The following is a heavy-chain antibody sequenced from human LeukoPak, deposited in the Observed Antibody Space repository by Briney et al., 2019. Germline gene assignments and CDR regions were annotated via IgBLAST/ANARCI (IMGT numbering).Heavy chain of an antibody. Sequence: PSETLSLTCTVSGGSISSSSYYWGWIRQPPGKGLEWIGSIYYTGSTYYNPSLKGRVTISVDTSKNHFSLKLSSVTAADTAVYYCARHSSGWYGDFDYWGQGTLVTVSS. CDR2: IYYTGST. D-gene: IGHD6-19*01. CDR1: GGSISSSSYY. CDR3: ARHSSGWYGDFDY. J-gene: IGHJ4*02. V-gene: IGHV4-39*01.